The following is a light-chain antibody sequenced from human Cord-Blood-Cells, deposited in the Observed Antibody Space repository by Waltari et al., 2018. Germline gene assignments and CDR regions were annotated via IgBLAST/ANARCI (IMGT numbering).Light chain of an antibody. CDR3: SSYTSSSTVV. CDR1: ASDVGGYNY. V-gene: IGLV2-14*03. Sequence: QAPLTQPASVSGSPGQSTTISCTGTASDVGGYNYVYWYQHHPGKAPKLMIYDVSNWPSGVSNRFSGSKSGNTASLTISGLQAEDEADYYCSSYTSSSTVVFGGGTKLTVL. CDR2: DVS. J-gene: IGLJ2*01.